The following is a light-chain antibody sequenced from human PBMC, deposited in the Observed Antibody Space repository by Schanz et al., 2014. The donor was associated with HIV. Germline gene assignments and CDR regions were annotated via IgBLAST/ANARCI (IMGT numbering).Light chain of an antibody. V-gene: IGLV2-14*03. CDR2: DVN. J-gene: IGLJ3*02. CDR1: SSDVGGYKH. CDR3: SSYTTTNTWL. Sequence: QSALTQPASVSGSPGQSITISCTGTSSDVGGYKHVSWYQQHPGKAPKLMIYDVNKRPSGVSNRFSGSKSGNTASLTISALQAEDEADYYCSSYTTTNTWLFGGGTKLTVL.